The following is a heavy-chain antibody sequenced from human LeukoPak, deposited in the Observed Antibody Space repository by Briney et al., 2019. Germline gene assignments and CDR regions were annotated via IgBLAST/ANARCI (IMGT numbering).Heavy chain of an antibody. CDR1: GGSFMGYS. V-gene: IGHV4-34*01. CDR3: ARPHNYDPLTGYTRRYAFDV. J-gene: IGHJ3*01. D-gene: IGHD3-9*01. CDR2: INHTGTS. Sequence: SETLSLTCAVYGGSFMGYSWTWIRQSPGMGLEWIGEINHTGTSNHNPSLKNRVAMSIDTSKNQFSLNLSSVTAADTAVYYCARPHNYDPLTGYTRRYAFDVWGQGTLVTVSS.